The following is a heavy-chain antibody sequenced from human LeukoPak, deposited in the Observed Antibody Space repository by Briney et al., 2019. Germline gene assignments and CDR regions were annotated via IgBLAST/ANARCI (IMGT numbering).Heavy chain of an antibody. V-gene: IGHV3-48*01. CDR1: GFTVSSTY. Sequence: PGGSLRLSCAASGFTVSSTYMNWVRQAPGKGLEWVSYISSGSSTIYYADSVKGRFTISRDNAKNSLYLQMNSLRAEDTAVYYCARVDDDSSGSHPDYWGQGTLVTVSS. CDR3: ARVDDDSSGSHPDY. D-gene: IGHD3-22*01. J-gene: IGHJ4*02. CDR2: ISSGSSTI.